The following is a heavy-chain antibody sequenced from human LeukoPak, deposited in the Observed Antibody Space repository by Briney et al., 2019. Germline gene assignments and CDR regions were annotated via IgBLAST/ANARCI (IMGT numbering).Heavy chain of an antibody. D-gene: IGHD6-6*01. Sequence: GGSLRLSCAASGFTFDDYGMSWVRQAPGKGLEWVSGINWNGGSTGYADSVKDRFTISRDNAKNSLYLQMNSLRAEDTALYYCARDRIAARSYMDVWGKGTTVTVSS. V-gene: IGHV3-20*04. J-gene: IGHJ6*03. CDR1: GFTFDDYG. CDR3: ARDRIAARSYMDV. CDR2: INWNGGST.